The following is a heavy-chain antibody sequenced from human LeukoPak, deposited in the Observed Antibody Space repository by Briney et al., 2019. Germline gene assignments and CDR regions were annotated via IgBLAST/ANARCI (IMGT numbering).Heavy chain of an antibody. J-gene: IGHJ4*02. CDR3: AKGGRAAAGTYFDY. D-gene: IGHD6-13*01. CDR2: ISGSGGST. V-gene: IGHV3-23*01. CDR1: GFTFSSYW. Sequence: GGSLRLSCAASGFTFSSYWMNWARQAPGKGLEWVSAISGSGGSTYYADSVKGRFTISRDNSKNTLYLQMNSLRAEDTAVYYCAKGGRAAAGTYFDYWGQGTLVTVSS.